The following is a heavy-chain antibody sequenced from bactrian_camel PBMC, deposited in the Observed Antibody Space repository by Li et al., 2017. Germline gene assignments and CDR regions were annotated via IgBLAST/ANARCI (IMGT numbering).Heavy chain of an antibody. Sequence: HVQLVESGGDTVQAGGSLRLSCTSEYFYRGGCMGWFRASPQGREEVAIISTLGGGTYYSDSVKDRFTIIRDNAKKTIYLQMDSLKPEDSAFYYCAADAPGSSRVETRNVVGCRVKTWGQGTQVTVS. V-gene: IGHV3-3*01. CDR1: EYFYRGGC. J-gene: IGHJ4*01. CDR2: ISTLGGGT. CDR3: AADAPGSSRVETRNVVGCRVKT. D-gene: IGHD6*01.